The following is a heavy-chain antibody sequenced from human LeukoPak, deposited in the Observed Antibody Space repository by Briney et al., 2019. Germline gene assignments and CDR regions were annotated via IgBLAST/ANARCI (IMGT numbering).Heavy chain of an antibody. V-gene: IGHV3-7*03. CDR3: ARVVDGWGANWYFDI. D-gene: IGHD1-26*01. Sequence: GGSLRLSCAASGFTFSSYWMTWVRQAPGKGLEWVANIKEDGSKKYFMNSVKGRFSISRDNADRSLYLQMNNLRVDDTAVYYCARVVDGWGANWYFDIWGRGTLVTVS. CDR1: GFTFSSYW. CDR2: IKEDGSKK. J-gene: IGHJ2*01.